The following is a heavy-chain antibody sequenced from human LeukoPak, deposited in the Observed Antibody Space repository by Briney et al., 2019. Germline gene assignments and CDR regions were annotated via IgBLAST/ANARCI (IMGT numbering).Heavy chain of an antibody. J-gene: IGHJ4*02. CDR1: GYTFTSYY. Sequence: SVKVSCKASGYTFTSYYMHWVRQAPGQGLEWMGRIIPILGIANYAQKFQGRVTITADKSTSTAYMELSSLRSEDTAVYYCASGGSGSDLDYWGQGTLVTVSS. V-gene: IGHV1-69*02. CDR2: IIPILGIA. CDR3: ASGGSGSDLDY. D-gene: IGHD1-14*01.